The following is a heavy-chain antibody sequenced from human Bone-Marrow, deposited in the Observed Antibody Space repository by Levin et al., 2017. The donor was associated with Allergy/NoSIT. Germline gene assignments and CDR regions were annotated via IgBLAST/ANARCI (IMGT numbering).Heavy chain of an antibody. D-gene: IGHD3-10*01. CDR1: GFTFSRYS. Sequence: GGSLRLSCAASGFTFSRYSMHWVRQAPGKGLEWVAVISYDENNKYYADSVKGRFTISRDNSKNTLYLQMNSLRVADTAVYYCARDPSSMVRGIVVDYWGQGTLVTVSS. J-gene: IGHJ4*02. CDR2: ISYDENNK. V-gene: IGHV3-30-3*01. CDR3: ARDPSSMVRGIVVDY.